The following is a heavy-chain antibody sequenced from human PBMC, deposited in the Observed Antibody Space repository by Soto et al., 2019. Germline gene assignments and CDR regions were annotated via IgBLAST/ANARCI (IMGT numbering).Heavy chain of an antibody. CDR2: IYFSGST. V-gene: IGHV4-31*03. Sequence: QVQLQESGPGLVKPSQTLSLTCTVSGDSISSGAYYWSWIRQHPGKGLEWIGYIYFSGSTYYNPSLKSRVTVSLDKYKNHFSLNLSSVTAADTAVYYCARGSGGSGSYYNWFDPWGQGTLVTVSS. D-gene: IGHD3-10*01. CDR1: GDSISSGAYY. CDR3: ARGSGGSGSYYNWFDP. J-gene: IGHJ5*02.